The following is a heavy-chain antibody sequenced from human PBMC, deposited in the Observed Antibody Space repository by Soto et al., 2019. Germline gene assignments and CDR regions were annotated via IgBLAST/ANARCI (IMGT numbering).Heavy chain of an antibody. J-gene: IGHJ4*02. CDR1: GLNFDDFA. CDR2: ITWNSRVL. D-gene: IGHD3-3*01. V-gene: IGHV3-9*01. CDR3: AKGRYDFWSPYYFDS. Sequence: PGGSLRLSCVGTGLNFDDFAMHWVRQAPGKGLGWVSGITWNSRVLAYADSVKGRFTISRDSARNSLYLQMDSLRDEDTALYYCAKGRYDFWSPYYFDSWGQGTLVTVSS.